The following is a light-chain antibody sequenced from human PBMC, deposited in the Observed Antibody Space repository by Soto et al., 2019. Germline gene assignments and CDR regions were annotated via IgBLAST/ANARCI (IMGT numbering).Light chain of an antibody. J-gene: IGKJ5*01. CDR1: QSISNS. V-gene: IGKV1-39*01. CDR2: AAS. Sequence: ASVGDRVPIPCRASQSISNSLNWYQQKPGRAPKLLIYAASSLQSGVPSRFSGSGSGTDFILTISSLQPEDFATYYCQQSYSTPRDFGQGTRLE. CDR3: QQSYSTPRD.